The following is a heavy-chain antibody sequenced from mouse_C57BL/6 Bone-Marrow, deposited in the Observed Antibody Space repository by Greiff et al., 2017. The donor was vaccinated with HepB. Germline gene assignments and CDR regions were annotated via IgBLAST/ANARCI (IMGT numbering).Heavy chain of an antibody. CDR2: IDPSDSYT. CDR3: ARSDSNYPFAY. D-gene: IGHD2-5*01. J-gene: IGHJ3*01. V-gene: IGHV1-69*01. CDR1: GYTFTSFW. Sequence: QVQLQQSGAELVMPGASVKLSCKASGYTFTSFWMHWVKQRLGQGLEWIGEIDPSDSYTNYNQTFKGKTTLTVDKSSDTAYMQLSSLTSEDSAVYYCARSDSNYPFAYWGQGTLVTVSA.